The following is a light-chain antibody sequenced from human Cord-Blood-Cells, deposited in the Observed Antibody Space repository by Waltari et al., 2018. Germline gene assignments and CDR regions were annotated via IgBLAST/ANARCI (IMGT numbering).Light chain of an antibody. J-gene: IGKJ4*01. V-gene: IGKV3-11*01. CDR1: QSVSSY. CDR3: QQRSNWPPALT. Sequence: EIVLTQSLATLSLSPGERATLPCRASQSVSSYLAWYQQKPGQAPRLLIYDASNRATGIPARFSGSGSGTDFTLTISSLEPEDFAVYYCQQRSNWPPALTFGGGTKVEIK. CDR2: DAS.